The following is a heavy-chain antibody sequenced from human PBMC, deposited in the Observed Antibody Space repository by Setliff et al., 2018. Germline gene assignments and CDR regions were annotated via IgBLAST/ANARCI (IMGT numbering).Heavy chain of an antibody. CDR2: IIPVLDIT. Sequence: SVKVSCKASGGPLNSYSFSWVRQAPGQGLEWMGRIIPVLDITRYSQKFQGRVTITADKSTGIIYMELTGLGSDDTAVYYCARHPPPPNYFDIGALDSWGQGTLVTVSS. V-gene: IGHV1-69*02. D-gene: IGHD3-22*01. CDR1: GGPLNSYS. J-gene: IGHJ4*02. CDR3: ARHPPPPNYFDIGALDS.